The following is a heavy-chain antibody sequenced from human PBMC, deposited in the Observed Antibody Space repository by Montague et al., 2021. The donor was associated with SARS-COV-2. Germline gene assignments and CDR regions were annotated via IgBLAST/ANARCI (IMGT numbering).Heavy chain of an antibody. CDR1: GGSISPYY. D-gene: IGHD1-26*01. CDR2: IYNNGST. V-gene: IGHV4-59*01. CDR3: ARVGWELRVGEYYFDY. Sequence: SETLSLTCAVSGGSISPYYWIWIRQPPGKGLDWIGNIYNNGSTNYNSSLKSRLTISVDTSENQFSMKLTPVTPADTAVYYCARVGWELRVGEYYFDYWGQGTLVTVSS. J-gene: IGHJ4*02.